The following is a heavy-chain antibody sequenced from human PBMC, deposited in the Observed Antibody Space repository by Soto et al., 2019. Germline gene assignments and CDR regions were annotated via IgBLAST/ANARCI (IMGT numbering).Heavy chain of an antibody. D-gene: IGHD6-13*01. CDR1: GFTFSDYW. CDR3: ARGLAATSTASLNNRFDP. V-gene: IGHV3-74*01. J-gene: IGHJ5*02. Sequence: EVQLVESGGGLVQPGGSLRLSCAASGFTFSDYWMHWVRQAPGKGLVWVSRPNSDASSITYADSVKGRFTISRDNARNTLYLPMNTHRPEVTALYYCARGLAATSTASLNNRFDPWGQGILVTVSS. CDR2: PNSDASSI.